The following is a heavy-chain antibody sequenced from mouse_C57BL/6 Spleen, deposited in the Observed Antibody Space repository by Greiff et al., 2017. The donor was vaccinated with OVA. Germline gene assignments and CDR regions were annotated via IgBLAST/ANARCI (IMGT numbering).Heavy chain of an antibody. D-gene: IGHD1-1*01. CDR1: GYTFTSYW. V-gene: IGHV1-64*01. J-gene: IGHJ2*01. Sequence: VQLQQPGAELVKPGASVKLSCKASGYTFTSYWMHWVKQRTGQGLEWIGMIHPNSGSTNYNEKFKSKATLTVDKSSSTAYMQLSSLTSEDSAVYYCAGTASITTVVRFDYWGQGTTLTVSS. CDR2: IHPNSGST. CDR3: AGTASITTVVRFDY.